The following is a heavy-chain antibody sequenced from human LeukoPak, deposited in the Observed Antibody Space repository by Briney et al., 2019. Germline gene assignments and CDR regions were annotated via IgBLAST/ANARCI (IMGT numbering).Heavy chain of an antibody. V-gene: IGHV3-15*01. CDR2: LTSKTDGGAT. D-gene: IGHD3-22*01. CDR3: TTEAYYYDSGAIKYFDY. J-gene: IGHJ4*02. CDR1: GFTFSSYG. Sequence: PGGSLRLSCAASGFTFSSYGMHWVRQAPGKGLDWVGRLTSKTDGGATHYAAPVKGRFTISRDDSKNTLYLQMNSLKTEDTAVYYCTTEAYYYDSGAIKYFDYWGQGTLVTVSS.